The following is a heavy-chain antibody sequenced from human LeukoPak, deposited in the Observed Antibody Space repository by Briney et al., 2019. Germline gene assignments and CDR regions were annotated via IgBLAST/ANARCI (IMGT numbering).Heavy chain of an antibody. V-gene: IGHV3-66*01. D-gene: IGHD2-15*01. CDR3: ARDRCSGGSCAGGAFDI. J-gene: IGHJ3*02. CDR2: IYSGGST. Sequence: GGSLRLSCAASGFTVSSNYMNWVRQAPGKGLEWVSVIYSGGSTYYADSVKGRFTISRDNAKNTLYLQMNSLRAEDTAVYYCARDRCSGGSCAGGAFDIWGQGTMVTVSS. CDR1: GFTVSSNY.